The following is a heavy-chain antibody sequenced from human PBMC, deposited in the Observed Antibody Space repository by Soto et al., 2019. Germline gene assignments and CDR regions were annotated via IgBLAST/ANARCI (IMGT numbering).Heavy chain of an antibody. J-gene: IGHJ4*02. CDR3: ARDPSSMVATPIDY. V-gene: IGHV1-18*01. CDR1: GYTFTSYG. D-gene: IGHD5-12*01. Sequence: ASVKVSCKASGYTFTSYGISWVRQAPGQGLEWMGWISAYNGNTNYAQKLQGRVTMTTDTSTSTAYMELRSLRSDDTAVYYCARDPSSMVATPIDYWGQGTLVTVSS. CDR2: ISAYNGNT.